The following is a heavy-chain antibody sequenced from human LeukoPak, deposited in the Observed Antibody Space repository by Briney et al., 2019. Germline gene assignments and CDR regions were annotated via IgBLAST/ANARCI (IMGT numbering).Heavy chain of an antibody. CDR2: INHSGST. CDR1: GGSFSGYY. V-gene: IGHV4-34*01. D-gene: IGHD2-2*01. CDR3: ARLSRPYIVVVPAAKSQGRYYYMDV. J-gene: IGHJ6*03. Sequence: PSETLSLTCAVYGGSFSGYYWSWIRQPPGKGLEWIGEINHSGSTNYNPSLKSRVTTSVDTSKNQFSLKLSSVTAADTAVYYCARLSRPYIVVVPAAKSQGRYYYMDVWGKGTTVTVSS.